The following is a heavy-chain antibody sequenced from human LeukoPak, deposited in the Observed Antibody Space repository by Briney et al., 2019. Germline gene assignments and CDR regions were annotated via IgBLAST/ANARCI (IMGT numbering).Heavy chain of an antibody. D-gene: IGHD6-13*01. CDR3: AREYDSRARFDS. CDR1: GDGFTRHT. V-gene: IGHV3-21*05. Sequence: PGGSLRLSCAGSGDGFTRHTMNWVRRAPGKGLEWISYIWSTGEYIYYAGSVKGRFTISRDNARTSVYLQMNSLRVEDTAIYYCAREYDSRARFDSWGQGTLVTVSS. J-gene: IGHJ4*02. CDR2: IWSTGEYI.